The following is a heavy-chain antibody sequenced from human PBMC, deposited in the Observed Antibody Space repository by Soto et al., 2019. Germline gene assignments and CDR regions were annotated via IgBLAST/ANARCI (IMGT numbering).Heavy chain of an antibody. J-gene: IGHJ4*02. CDR3: ATFGRTIFGVVIPDTLDY. Sequence: DSVKGRFTISRDNSKNSLYLQMNSLRAEDTAVYYCATFGRTIFGVVIPDTLDYWGQGTLVTVSS. V-gene: IGHV3-7*03. D-gene: IGHD3-3*01.